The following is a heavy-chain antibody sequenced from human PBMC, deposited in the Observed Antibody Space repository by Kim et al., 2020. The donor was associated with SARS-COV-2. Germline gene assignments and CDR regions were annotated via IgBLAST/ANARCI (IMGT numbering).Heavy chain of an antibody. D-gene: IGHD1-20*01. Sequence: THYNPTPKRRVTIAVDTSKNQFSLKLRSVTAADTAVYYWAREGGSRYSSWGQGTLVTVSS. CDR2: T. J-gene: IGHJ5*02. V-gene: IGHV4-34*01. CDR3: AREGGSRYSS.